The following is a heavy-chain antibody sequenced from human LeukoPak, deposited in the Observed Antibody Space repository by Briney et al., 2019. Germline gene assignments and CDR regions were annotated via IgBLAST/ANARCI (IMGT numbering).Heavy chain of an antibody. CDR1: EFTFSCYW. Sequence: GGSLRLSCAASEFTFSCYWMHWVRQAPGQGLMWVSRINSDGSRINYADSVKGRFTISRDNAKNTLYLQMNSLRDEDTAVYYCARATSYSYGMDVWGQGTTVTVSS. V-gene: IGHV3-74*01. CDR2: INSDGSRI. J-gene: IGHJ6*02. D-gene: IGHD2-21*01. CDR3: ARATSYSYGMDV.